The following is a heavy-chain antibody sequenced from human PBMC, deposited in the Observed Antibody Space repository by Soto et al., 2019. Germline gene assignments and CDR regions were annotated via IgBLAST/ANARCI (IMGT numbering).Heavy chain of an antibody. CDR1: GFTFSSSA. Sequence: GGSLRLSCAASGFTFSSSAMSWVRQAPGKGLEWVSAISGSDNSTYYADSVKGRFTISRDNSKNTLYLQMSSLRADDTAVYYCAPMGVWGQGTTVTAP. J-gene: IGHJ6*02. CDR2: ISGSDNST. V-gene: IGHV3-23*01. CDR3: APMGV.